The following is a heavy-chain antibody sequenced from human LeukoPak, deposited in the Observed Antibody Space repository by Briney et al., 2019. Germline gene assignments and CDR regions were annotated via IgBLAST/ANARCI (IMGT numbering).Heavy chain of an antibody. CDR1: GFTFSKNW. D-gene: IGHD6-13*01. J-gene: IGHJ4*02. V-gene: IGHV3-23*01. Sequence: GGSLRLSCAVSGFTFSKNWMSWVRQAPGKGLEWVSAISGSGDSTYYGDSVKGRFTISRDNSKNTLYLQMNSLRAEDTAVYYCAKTRPLDSSSWSHGDYWGQGTLVTVSS. CDR3: AKTRPLDSSSWSHGDY. CDR2: ISGSGDST.